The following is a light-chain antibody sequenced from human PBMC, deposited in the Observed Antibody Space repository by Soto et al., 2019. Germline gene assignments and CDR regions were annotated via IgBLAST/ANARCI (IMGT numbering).Light chain of an antibody. CDR1: SSDVGAYNF. CDR2: EVS. CDR3: YSYRGSNAWV. Sequence: QSVLTQPASVSGSPGQSITISCTGTSSDVGAYNFVSWYQHHPCTAPKLMIYEVSNRPSGASNRFSGSKSGNTASLTISGLQTEDEADYYCYSYRGSNAWVFGGGTKLTVL. J-gene: IGLJ3*02. V-gene: IGLV2-14*01.